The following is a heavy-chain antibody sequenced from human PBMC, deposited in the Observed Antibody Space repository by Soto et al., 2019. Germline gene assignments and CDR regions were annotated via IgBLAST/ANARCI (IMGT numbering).Heavy chain of an antibody. CDR1: GGTFSTSA. Sequence: QVQLVQSGAEVKKPGSSVKVSCKASGGTFSTSAISWVRQAPGQGLEWVGGIMPVFATPDYAQNFQGRVTITADESTTTASLDLTSLRTDDTAVYYCARDKDRQQFGGNYYYILDVWGQGTAITVSS. CDR3: ARDKDRQQFGGNYYYILDV. CDR2: IMPVFATP. D-gene: IGHD3-10*01. J-gene: IGHJ6*02. V-gene: IGHV1-69*12.